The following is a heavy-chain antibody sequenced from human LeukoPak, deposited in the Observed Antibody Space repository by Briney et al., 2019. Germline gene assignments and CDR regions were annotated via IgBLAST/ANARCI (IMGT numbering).Heavy chain of an antibody. D-gene: IGHD6-6*01. CDR3: ARDLSGSSSFGY. CDR2: IYYSGST. Sequence: SETLSLTFTVSGGSVSSGSYYWSWIRQPPGKGLEWIGYIYYSGSTNYNPSLKSRVTISVDTSKNQFSLKLSSVTAADTAVYYCARDLSGSSSFGYWGQGTLVTVSS. J-gene: IGHJ4*02. CDR1: GGSVSSGSYY. V-gene: IGHV4-61*01.